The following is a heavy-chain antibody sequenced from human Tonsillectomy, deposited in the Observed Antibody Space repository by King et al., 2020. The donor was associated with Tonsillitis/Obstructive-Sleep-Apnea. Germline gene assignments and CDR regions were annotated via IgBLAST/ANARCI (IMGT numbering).Heavy chain of an antibody. CDR2: ISGSGGST. CDR3: AKTIVGPSTAGASEI. CDR1: GFTFSSYA. V-gene: IGHV3-23*04. D-gene: IGHD1-26*01. J-gene: IGHJ3*02. Sequence: EVQLVESGGGLVQPGGSLRLSCAASGFTFSSYAMNWVRQAPGKGLEWVSAISGSGGSTYYADSGKGRFTISRENSQNTLSLQMNSLRAEDTAVYYCAKTIVGPSTAGASEIWGQGTMVTVSS.